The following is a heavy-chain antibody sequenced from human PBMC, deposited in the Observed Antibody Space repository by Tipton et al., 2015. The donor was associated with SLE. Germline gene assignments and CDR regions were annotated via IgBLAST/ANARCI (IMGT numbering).Heavy chain of an antibody. J-gene: IGHJ4*02. Sequence: TLSLTCTVSGGSISSFHWSWMRQPPGKGLEWTGYISDSGSANYNPSLKSRVAMSVDTSKSQFTLNLNSVTAADTAVYYCARDSPTVAGTFDSWGQGTLVIVS. V-gene: IGHV4-59*12. CDR3: ARDSPTVAGTFDS. D-gene: IGHD6-19*01. CDR2: ISDSGSA. CDR1: GGSISSFH.